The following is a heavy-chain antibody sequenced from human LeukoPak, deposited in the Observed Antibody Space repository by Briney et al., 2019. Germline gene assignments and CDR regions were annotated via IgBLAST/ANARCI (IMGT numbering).Heavy chain of an antibody. CDR2: ISGTGGTT. V-gene: IGHV3-23*01. Sequence: GGSLRLSCAASGFTFSNYAMSWVRQATGKGLEWVSGISGTGGTTYYVDSVKGRFTISRDNSKNTLFLQMNSLRADDTAVYYCAKSSPRPGDRWGQGTLVIVSS. J-gene: IGHJ5*02. D-gene: IGHD6-6*01. CDR3: AKSSPRPGDR. CDR1: GFTFSNYA.